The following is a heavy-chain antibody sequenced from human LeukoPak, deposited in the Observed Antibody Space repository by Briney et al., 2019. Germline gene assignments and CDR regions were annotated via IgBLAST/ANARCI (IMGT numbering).Heavy chain of an antibody. Sequence: SETLSLTCAVYGGSLSGYYWSWIRQPPGKGLEWIGEINHSGSTNYNPSLKSRVTISVDTSKNQFSLKLSSVTAADTAVYYCARGLIAAAGIGYWGQGTLVTVSS. CDR1: GGSLSGYY. V-gene: IGHV4-34*01. CDR3: ARGLIAAAGIGY. J-gene: IGHJ4*02. D-gene: IGHD6-13*01. CDR2: INHSGST.